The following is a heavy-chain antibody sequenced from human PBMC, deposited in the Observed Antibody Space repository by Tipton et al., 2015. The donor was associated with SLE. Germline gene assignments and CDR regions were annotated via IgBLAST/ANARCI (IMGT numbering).Heavy chain of an antibody. V-gene: IGHV4-31*03. J-gene: IGHJ3*01. CDR3: ASLVGVSTSGAFDL. CDR2: IYYSGST. Sequence: TLSLTCTVSGGSISSGGYYWSWIRQHPGKGLEWIGYIYYSGSTYYNPSLKSRVTISVDTSKNQFSLKLTSVAAADTAMYYCASLVGVSTSGAFDLWGQGTMVTVSS. D-gene: IGHD1-26*01. CDR1: GGSISSGGYY.